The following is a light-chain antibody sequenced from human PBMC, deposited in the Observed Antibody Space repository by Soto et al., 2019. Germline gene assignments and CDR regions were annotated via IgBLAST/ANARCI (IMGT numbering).Light chain of an antibody. V-gene: IGKV1-33*01. J-gene: IGKJ5*01. CDR3: QQYDNLLIT. Sequence: DIQMTQSPSSLSASVGDRVTITCQASQDISNYLNWYQQKPGKAPKLLIYDASNLETGVPSRFSGSGSGTDFTFTISSLQPEDIATYYCQQYDNLLITFGQVTLLEIK. CDR2: DAS. CDR1: QDISNY.